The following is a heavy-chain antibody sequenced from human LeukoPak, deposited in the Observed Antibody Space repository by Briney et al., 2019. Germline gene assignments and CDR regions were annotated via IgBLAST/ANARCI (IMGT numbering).Heavy chain of an antibody. CDR2: IYYSGST. D-gene: IGHD3-10*01. V-gene: IGHV4-59*08. CDR3: ARPRIRGVIMDAFDI. Sequence: SETLSLTCTVSGGSISSYYWSWIRQPAGKGLEWIGYIYYSGSTNYNPSLKSRVTISVDTSKNQFSLKLSSVTAADTAVYYCARPRIRGVIMDAFDIWGQGTMATVSS. CDR1: GGSISSYY. J-gene: IGHJ3*02.